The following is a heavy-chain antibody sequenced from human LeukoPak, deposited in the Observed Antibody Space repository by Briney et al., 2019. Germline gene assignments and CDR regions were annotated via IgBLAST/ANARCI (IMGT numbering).Heavy chain of an antibody. V-gene: IGHV3-7*01. J-gene: IGHJ6*03. Sequence: GRSLRLSCAASGFTFSSYWMSWVRQAPGKGLEGVANIKQDGSEKYYVDSVKGRFTISRDNTKNSLYLQMNSLRDEDTAVYYCASFGDVYYYYYYMDVWGKGTTVTVSS. D-gene: IGHD4-17*01. CDR3: ASFGDVYYYYYYMDV. CDR1: GFTFSSYW. CDR2: IKQDGSEK.